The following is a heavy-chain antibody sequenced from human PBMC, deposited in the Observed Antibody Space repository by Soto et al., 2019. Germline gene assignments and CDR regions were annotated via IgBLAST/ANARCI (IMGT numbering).Heavy chain of an antibody. V-gene: IGHV1-69*13. CDR1: GGTFSSYA. D-gene: IGHD3-10*01. CDR3: ARSYGSGSYYNEIYYYYYGMDV. CDR2: IIPIFGTA. J-gene: IGHJ6*02. Sequence: ASVKVSCKASGGTFSSYAISWVRQAPGQGLEWMGGIIPIFGTANYAQKFQGRVTITADESTSTAYMELSSLRSEDTAVYYCARSYGSGSYYNEIYYYYYGMDVWGQGTTVTVSS.